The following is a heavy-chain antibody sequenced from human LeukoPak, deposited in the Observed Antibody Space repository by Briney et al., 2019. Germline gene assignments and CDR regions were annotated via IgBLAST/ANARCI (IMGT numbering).Heavy chain of an antibody. CDR1: GFTFSSYG. CDR2: IWYDGSNK. Sequence: GALRLSCAASGFTFSSYGMHWVRQAPGKGLEWVAVIWYDGSNKYYADSVKGRSTISRDNSKNTLYLQMNSLRAEDTAVYYCARASPQYYFDYWGQGTLVTVSS. V-gene: IGHV3-33*01. CDR3: ARASPQYYFDY. J-gene: IGHJ4*02.